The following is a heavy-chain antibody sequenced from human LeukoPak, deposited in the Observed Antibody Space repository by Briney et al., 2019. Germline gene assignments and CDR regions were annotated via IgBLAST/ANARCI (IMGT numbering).Heavy chain of an antibody. CDR2: ISGSGGGT. CDR1: GITLSNYG. D-gene: IGHD3-22*01. Sequence: GGSLRLSCAVSGITLSNYGMSWVRQAPGKGLEWFAGISGSGGGTNYADSVKGRFTISRDNPRNTLYLQMNSLRAEDTAVYFCAKRGVVIRVILVGFHKEAYYFDSWGQGALVTVSS. CDR3: AKRGVVIRVILVGFHKEAYYFDS. V-gene: IGHV3-23*01. J-gene: IGHJ4*02.